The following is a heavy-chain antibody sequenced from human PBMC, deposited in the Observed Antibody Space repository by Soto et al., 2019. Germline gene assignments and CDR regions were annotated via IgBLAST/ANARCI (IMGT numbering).Heavy chain of an antibody. CDR2: IYYSGST. CDR1: GGSISSYY. J-gene: IGHJ4*02. CDR3: ARWDYGDYVAYFAY. V-gene: IGHV4-59*08. D-gene: IGHD4-17*01. Sequence: PSETLSLTCTVSGGSISSYYWRWIRQPPGKGLEWIGYIYYSGSTNYNPSLKSRVTISVDTSKNQFSLKLSSVTAADTAVYYCARWDYGDYVAYFAYWGQGTLVTVSS.